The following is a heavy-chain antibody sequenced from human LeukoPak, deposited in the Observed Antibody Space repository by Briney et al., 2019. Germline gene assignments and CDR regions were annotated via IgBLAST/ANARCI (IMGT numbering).Heavy chain of an antibody. D-gene: IGHD2-15*01. Sequence: AGGSLRLSCAASGLTFNSCAMYWVRQAPGKGLEWVALISDDGSKKYYVDSAGRFTISRDNSKNTVYLQMNSLRVEDTAIYYCAREKCSGGTCYSTVDYWGQGTLVTVSS. V-gene: IGHV3-30-3*01. CDR1: GLTFNSCA. CDR2: ISDDGSKK. J-gene: IGHJ4*02. CDR3: AREKCSGGTCYSTVDY.